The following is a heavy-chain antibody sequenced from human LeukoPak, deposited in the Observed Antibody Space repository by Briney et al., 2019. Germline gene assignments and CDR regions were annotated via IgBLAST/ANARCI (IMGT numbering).Heavy chain of an antibody. D-gene: IGHD5-18*01. J-gene: IGHJ4*02. V-gene: IGHV4-61*02. CDR1: GGSISSGSYY. Sequence: PSETLSLTCTVSGGSISSGSYYWSWIRQPAGKGLEWTGRIYTSGSTNYNPSLKSRVTISVDTSKNQFSLKLSSVTAADTAVYYCARAGAYSYGSEYYFDYWGQGTLVTVSS. CDR2: IYTSGST. CDR3: ARAGAYSYGSEYYFDY.